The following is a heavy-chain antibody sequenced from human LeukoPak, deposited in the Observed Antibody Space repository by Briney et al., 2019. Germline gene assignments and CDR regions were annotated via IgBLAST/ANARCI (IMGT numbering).Heavy chain of an antibody. Sequence: ESLKISCKGSGYSFTSYWIGWVRQMPGKGLEWMGIIYPGDSDTRYSPSFQGQVTISADKSISTAYLQWSSLKASDTAMYYCAAKPRYNWNDRDYWGQGTLVTVSS. V-gene: IGHV5-51*01. CDR3: AAKPRYNWNDRDY. CDR1: GYSFTSYW. D-gene: IGHD1-1*01. CDR2: IYPGDSDT. J-gene: IGHJ4*02.